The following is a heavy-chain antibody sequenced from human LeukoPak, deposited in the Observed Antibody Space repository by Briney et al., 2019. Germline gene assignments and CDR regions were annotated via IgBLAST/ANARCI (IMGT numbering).Heavy chain of an antibody. V-gene: IGHV3-21*01. D-gene: IGHD6-13*01. CDR1: GFTFSSYS. CDR3: ARGSSWYYFDY. CDR2: ISSSSSNI. J-gene: IGHJ4*02. Sequence: GGSLRLSCAASGFTFSSYSMNWVRQAPGKGLEWVSSISSSSSNIYYADSVKGRFTISRDNTKNSLYLQMNSLRAEDTAVYYCARGSSWYYFDYWGQGTLVTVSS.